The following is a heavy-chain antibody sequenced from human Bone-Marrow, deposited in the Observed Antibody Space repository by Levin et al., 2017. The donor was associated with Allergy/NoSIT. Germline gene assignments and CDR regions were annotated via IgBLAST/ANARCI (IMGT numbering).Heavy chain of an antibody. Sequence: SQTLSLTCTVSGGSISSYYWSWIRQPPGKGLEWIGYIYYSGSTNYNPSLKSRVTISVDTSKNQFSLKLSSVTAADTAVYYCARERAYCGGDCYSSRFYYYGMDVWGQGTTVTVSS. CDR3: ARERAYCGGDCYSSRFYYYGMDV. CDR1: GGSISSYY. CDR2: IYYSGST. J-gene: IGHJ6*02. D-gene: IGHD2-21*02. V-gene: IGHV4-59*01.